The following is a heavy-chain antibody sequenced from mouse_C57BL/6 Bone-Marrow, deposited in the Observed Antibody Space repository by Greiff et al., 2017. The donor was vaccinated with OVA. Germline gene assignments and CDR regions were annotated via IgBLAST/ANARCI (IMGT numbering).Heavy chain of an antibody. CDR1: GFTFSSYG. CDR2: ISSGGSYT. CDR3: AGYYYGPGAY. J-gene: IGHJ3*01. Sequence: VQLKESGGDLVKPGGSLKLSCAASGFTFSSYGMSWVRQTPDKRLEWVATISSGGSYTYYPDSVKGRFTISRDNAKNTLYLQMSSLKSEDTAMYYCAGYYYGPGAYWGQGTLVTVSA. D-gene: IGHD1-1*01. V-gene: IGHV5-6*01.